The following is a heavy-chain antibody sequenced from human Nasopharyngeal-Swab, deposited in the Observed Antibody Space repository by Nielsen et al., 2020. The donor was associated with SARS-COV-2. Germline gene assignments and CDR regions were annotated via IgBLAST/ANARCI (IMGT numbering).Heavy chain of an antibody. V-gene: IGHV4-61*01. CDR1: GGSVSSGSYY. Sequence: SETLSLTCTVSGGSVSSGSYYWSWIRQPPGKGLEWIGYIYYSGSTNYNPSLKSRVTISVDTSKNQFSLKLSSVTAADTAVYYCAREKYYDILTGYQDYYVDYWGQGTLVTVSS. CDR3: AREKYYDILTGYQDYYVDY. CDR2: IYYSGST. J-gene: IGHJ4*02. D-gene: IGHD3-9*01.